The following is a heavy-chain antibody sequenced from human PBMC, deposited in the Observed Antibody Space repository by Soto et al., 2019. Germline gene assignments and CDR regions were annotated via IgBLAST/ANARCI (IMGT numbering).Heavy chain of an antibody. V-gene: IGHV3-23*01. CDR3: GSNNYNPSLKSRVTISVDTSKNQFSLKLSFVTAADTAVYYCASSRQPENCSGGSCYSPYYYYYMDV. D-gene: IGHD3-10*01. CDR2: ISGSGGST. Sequence: PGGSLRLSCAASGFTFSSYAMSWVRQAPGKGLEWVSAISGSGGSTYYADSVKGRFTISRDNSKNTLYQQMNSLRAEDTTVYYCGSNNYNPSLKSRVTISVDTSKNQFSLKLSFVTAADTAVYYCASSRQPENCSGGSCYSPYYYYYMDVWGKGTTVTVSS. J-gene: IGHJ6*03. CDR1: GFTFSSYA.